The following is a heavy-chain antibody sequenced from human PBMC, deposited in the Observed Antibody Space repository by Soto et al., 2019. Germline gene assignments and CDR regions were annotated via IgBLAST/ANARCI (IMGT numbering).Heavy chain of an antibody. CDR3: ARAKSRPDAKWLYYYYGMHV. D-gene: IGHD2-2*01. CDR1: GGTFSSYA. V-gene: IGHV1-69*13. Sequence: SVKVSCKASGGTFSSYAISWVRQAPGQGLGWMGGVIPTFGTANYAQKFQGRVTITADESTSTAYTELSSLRSEDTAVYYCARAKSRPDAKWLYYYYGMHVWGQGTTVTVSS. J-gene: IGHJ6*02. CDR2: VIPTFGTA.